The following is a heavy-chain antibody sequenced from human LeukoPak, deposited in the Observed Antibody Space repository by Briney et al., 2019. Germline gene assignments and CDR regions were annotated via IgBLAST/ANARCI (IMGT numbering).Heavy chain of an antibody. CDR1: GFIISTYY. CDR3: ARERYCTTATCYGGVPFDN. Sequence: GGSLRLSCAASGFIISTYYMTWVRQAPGKGLEWVAGIKQDGSENYYVDSVKGRFTVSRDNSKNSLYLQMNSLRAEDTAVYFCARERYCTTATCYGGVPFDNWAQGTLVTVSS. CDR2: IKQDGSEN. D-gene: IGHD2-2*01. J-gene: IGHJ4*02. V-gene: IGHV3-7*01.